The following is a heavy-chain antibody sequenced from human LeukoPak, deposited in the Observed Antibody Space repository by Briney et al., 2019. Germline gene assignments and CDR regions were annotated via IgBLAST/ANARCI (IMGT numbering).Heavy chain of an antibody. J-gene: IGHJ6*02. CDR2: IYSTGST. CDR3: ARGSGQSYYYYAMDV. V-gene: IGHV4-4*07. CDR1: GGSISNYY. Sequence: SETLSLTCTASGGSISNYYWTWIRQSAGKGLEWIGRIYSTGSTNYNPSLKSRVTMSVDTSKNQFSLKLSSVTAADTAVYYCARGSGQSYYYYAMDVWGQGTTVTVSS.